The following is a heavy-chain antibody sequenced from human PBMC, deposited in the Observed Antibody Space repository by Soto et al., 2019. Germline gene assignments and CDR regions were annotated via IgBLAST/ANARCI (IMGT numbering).Heavy chain of an antibody. Sequence: GGSLRISCAASGFSFSDYSMTWVRQAPGKGLEWVSSISVSGSNTYYADSVKGRLTISRDNSRNTLSLQMNSLRAEDTAVYYCANGHSRGPFDFWGQGTLVTVSS. CDR1: GFSFSDYS. V-gene: IGHV3-23*01. CDR3: ANGHSRGPFDF. J-gene: IGHJ4*02. CDR2: ISVSGSNT. D-gene: IGHD3-22*01.